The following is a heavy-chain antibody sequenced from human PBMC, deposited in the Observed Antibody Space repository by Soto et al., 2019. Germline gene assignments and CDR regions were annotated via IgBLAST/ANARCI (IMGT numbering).Heavy chain of an antibody. V-gene: IGHV4-4*07. CDR1: GGSMNTFY. Sequence: PXETLSLTCTVSGGSMNTFYWSWVRQPAGKGLDWIGRIFSSGSTSFNPSLESRVAMSVDTSKNHFSLNLSSVTAADMAVYYCAREGSYSAYNFAHGIQLWSFDFWGQGTLVTVS. CDR2: IFSSGST. CDR3: AREGSYSAYNFAHGIQLWSFDF. J-gene: IGHJ4*02. D-gene: IGHD5-12*01.